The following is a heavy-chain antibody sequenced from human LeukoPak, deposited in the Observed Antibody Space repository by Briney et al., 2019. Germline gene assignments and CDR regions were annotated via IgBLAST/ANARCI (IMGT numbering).Heavy chain of an antibody. CDR2: LYYGENS. CDR3: ARQLPTAAADTRGYFDY. V-gene: IGHV4-39*01. CDR1: GVSISIISSSTYY. Sequence: SETLSLTCTVSGVSISIISSSTYYWGWMRQAPGKVLEWIGGLYYGENSHYNPSLTSRATLSVDTSNNQFSLKLTSVTAADAAVYFCARQLPTAAADTRGYFDYWGQGTVVTVSS. J-gene: IGHJ4*02. D-gene: IGHD6-25*01.